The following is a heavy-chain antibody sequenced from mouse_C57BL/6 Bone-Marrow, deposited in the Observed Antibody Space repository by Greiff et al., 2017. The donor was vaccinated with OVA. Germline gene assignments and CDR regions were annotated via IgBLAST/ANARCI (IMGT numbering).Heavy chain of an antibody. V-gene: IGHV1-26*01. D-gene: IGHD3-2*02. J-gene: IGHJ2*01. CDR3: TRDSSGDY. Sequence: EVQLQQSGPELVKPGASVKISCKASGYTFTDYYMNWVKQSHGKSLEWIGDINPNNGGTSYTQKFKGKATLTVDKSSSTAYMELRSLTSEDSAVYYCTRDSSGDYWGQGTTLTVSS. CDR2: INPNNGGT. CDR1: GYTFTDYY.